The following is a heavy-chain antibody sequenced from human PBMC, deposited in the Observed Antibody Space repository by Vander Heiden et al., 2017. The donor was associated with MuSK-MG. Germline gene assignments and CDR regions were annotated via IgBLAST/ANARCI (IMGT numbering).Heavy chain of an antibody. CDR3: AVLRYFDWVDAFDI. J-gene: IGHJ3*02. CDR2: ISAYNGNT. D-gene: IGHD3-9*01. V-gene: IGHV1-18*01. CDR1: GYTFTSYG. Sequence: SGAEVKKPGASVKVSCKSSGYTFTSYGISWVRQAPGQGLEWRGWISAYNGNTNYAQKLQGRVTMTTDTSTSTAYMELRSLRSDDTAVYYCAVLRYFDWVDAFDIWGQGTMVTVS.